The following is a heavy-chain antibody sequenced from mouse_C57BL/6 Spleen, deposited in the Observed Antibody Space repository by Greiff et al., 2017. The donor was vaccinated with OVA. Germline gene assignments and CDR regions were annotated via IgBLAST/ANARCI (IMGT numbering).Heavy chain of an antibody. V-gene: IGHV8-12*01. CDR1: GFSLSTSGMG. J-gene: IGHJ3*01. D-gene: IGHD1-3*01. CDR2: SYWDDDT. Sequence: QVTLKVSGPGILQSSQPLSLTCSFSGFSLSTSGMGVSWIRQPSGKGLEWLAHSYWDDDTLYNPSLKSRLTISQDTSINQVFLKITSVDTAATATYYCARGSSAWFAYWGQGTLVTVSA. CDR3: ARGSSAWFAY.